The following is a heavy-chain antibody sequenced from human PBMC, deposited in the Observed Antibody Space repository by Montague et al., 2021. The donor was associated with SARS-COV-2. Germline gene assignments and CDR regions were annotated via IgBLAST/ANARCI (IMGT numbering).Heavy chain of an antibody. Sequence: SETLSLTCTVPGGSISSSNYYWGWIRQPPGKGLEWIGNMYYSGSTYYNPSLKSRVTISIDTSKNQFSLKLSSVTAADTAVYYCARDDIVLQGVTKGMDVWGRGTTVTVSS. CDR3: ARDDIVLQGVTKGMDV. CDR1: GGSISSSNYY. CDR2: MYYSGST. J-gene: IGHJ6*02. V-gene: IGHV4-39*07. D-gene: IGHD3-10*01.